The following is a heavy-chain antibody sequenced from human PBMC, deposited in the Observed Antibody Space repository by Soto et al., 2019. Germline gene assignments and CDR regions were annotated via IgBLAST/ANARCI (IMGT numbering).Heavy chain of an antibody. V-gene: IGHV3-21*01. J-gene: IGHJ4*02. CDR1: GFTFSSYS. CDR3: ARGSCSGGSCLDY. CDR2: ISSSSSYI. Sequence: GGSLRLSCAASGFTFSSYSMNWVRQAPGKGLEWVSSISSSSSYIYYADSVKGRFTISRDNAKNSLYLQMNSLRAEDTAVYYCARGSCSGGSCLDYWGQGTLVTVSS. D-gene: IGHD2-15*01.